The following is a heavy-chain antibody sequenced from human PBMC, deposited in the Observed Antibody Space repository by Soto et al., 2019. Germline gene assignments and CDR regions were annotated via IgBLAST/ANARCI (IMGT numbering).Heavy chain of an antibody. V-gene: IGHV1-8*01. D-gene: IGHD3-3*01. J-gene: IGHJ6*02. Sequence: ASVKVSCKASGYTFTSYDINWVRQATGQGLEWMGWMNPNSGNTGYAQKFQGRVTMTRNTSISTAYMELSSLRSEDTAVYYCARAFYDFWSGYYLYYHYYGMDVWGQGTTVTVSS. CDR2: MNPNSGNT. CDR3: ARAFYDFWSGYYLYYHYYGMDV. CDR1: GYTFTSYD.